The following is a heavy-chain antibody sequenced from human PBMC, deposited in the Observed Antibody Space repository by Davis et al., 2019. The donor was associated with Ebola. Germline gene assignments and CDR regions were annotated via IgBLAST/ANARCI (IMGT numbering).Heavy chain of an antibody. CDR2: IRSKANSYAT. Sequence: GGSLRLSCAASGFTFSGSAMHWVRQASGKGLEWVGRIRSKANSYATAYAASVKGRFTISRDDSKNTAYLQMNSLKTEDTAVYYCTTPTDYGGNSGVDYWDQGTLVTVSS. CDR3: TTPTDYGGNSGVDY. CDR1: GFTFSGSA. V-gene: IGHV3-73*01. D-gene: IGHD4-23*01. J-gene: IGHJ4*02.